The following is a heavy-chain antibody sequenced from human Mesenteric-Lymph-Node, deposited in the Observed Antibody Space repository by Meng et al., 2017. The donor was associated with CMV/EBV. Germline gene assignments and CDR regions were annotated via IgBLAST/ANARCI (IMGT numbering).Heavy chain of an antibody. J-gene: IGHJ6*02. CDR1: GFTLSRYD. CDR2: IGSGGDT. CDR3: GRKIPASGMDV. V-gene: IGHV3-13*01. D-gene: IGHD2-15*01. Sequence: GESLKISCAASGFTLSRYDIHWVRQATGKGLEWVSGIGSGGDTHYADSVKGQFTISRENAKNSLYLQMNSVRAGDTAVYYCGRKIPASGMDVWGQGTTVTVSS.